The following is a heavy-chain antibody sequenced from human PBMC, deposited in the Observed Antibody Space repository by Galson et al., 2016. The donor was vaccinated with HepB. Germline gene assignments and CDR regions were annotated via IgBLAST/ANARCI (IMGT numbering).Heavy chain of an antibody. CDR2: ISTRRTT. V-gene: IGHV3-23*01. Sequence: SLRLSCAASGFVFSNFGLSWVRQAPGKGLEWVASISTRRTTYYSDSVQGRSTISRDNSNHTLYLQMNGLRAEDTAVYYCAKERLVRRIFDHWGQGTLLTVSS. CDR1: GFVFSNFG. J-gene: IGHJ4*02. CDR3: AKERLVRRIFDH. D-gene: IGHD1-1*01.